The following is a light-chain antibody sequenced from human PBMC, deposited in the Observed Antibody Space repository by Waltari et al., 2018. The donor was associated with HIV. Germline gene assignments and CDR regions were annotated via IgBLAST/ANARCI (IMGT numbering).Light chain of an antibody. CDR1: SSDVGNDNL. Sequence: QSALTQPASVSGSPGQSITISCTGTSSDVGNDNLVSWYQQHPGKSPKLMIYEGIKRPSGISNRISGSKSRNTASLTISGLQAEDEADYYCCSYGGSSNWVFGGGTKVTVL. J-gene: IGLJ3*02. V-gene: IGLV2-23*01. CDR3: CSYGGSSNWV. CDR2: EGI.